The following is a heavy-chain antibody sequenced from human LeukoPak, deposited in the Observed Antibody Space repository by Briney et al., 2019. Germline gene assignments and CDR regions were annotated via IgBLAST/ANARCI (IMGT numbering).Heavy chain of an antibody. CDR3: ARDQRGQCCTNGVCHGYFDL. J-gene: IGHJ2*01. CDR1: GYTFTSYD. CDR2: INPNSGGT. V-gene: IGHV1-2*02. D-gene: IGHD2-8*01. Sequence: ASVKVSRKASGYTFTSYDINWVRQATGQGLEWMGWINPNSGGTNYAQKFQGRVTMTRDTSISTAYMELSRLRSDDTAVYYCARDQRGQCCTNGVCHGYFDLWGRGTLVTVSS.